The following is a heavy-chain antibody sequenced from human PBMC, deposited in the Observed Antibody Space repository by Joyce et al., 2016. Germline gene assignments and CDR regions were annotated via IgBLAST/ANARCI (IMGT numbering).Heavy chain of an antibody. D-gene: IGHD3-10*01. V-gene: IGHV4-39*01. Sequence: QVQLQQSGPGLVKPSGTLSLSCSVSGVSIKTTNFYWGWIRQSPGRGLEWIGNVYHYGNTYYNQSLRSRITMSVDTSNNQFSLKLNSVTAADSAIYYCAKTTQDALRFVEVAGSGTSFNAFQIWGHGTMVTVSS. CDR3: AKTTQDALRFVEVAGSGTSFNAFQI. CDR2: VYHYGNT. J-gene: IGHJ3*02. CDR1: GVSIKTTNFY.